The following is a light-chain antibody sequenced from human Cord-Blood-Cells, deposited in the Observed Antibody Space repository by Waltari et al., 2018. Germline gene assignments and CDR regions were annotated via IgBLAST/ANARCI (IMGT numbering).Light chain of an antibody. CDR1: QGMSNS. J-gene: IGKJ1*01. Sequence: DIQLTQSPSSLSASVGDRVTITCRASQGMSNSLAWYQQKPGKAPKLLLYAASRVECGVPARFSGSGSGTDYSLTISSLQTEDFATYYCQQYYSTPWTFGQGTKVEIK. CDR3: QQYYSTPWT. V-gene: IGKV1-NL1*01. CDR2: AAS.